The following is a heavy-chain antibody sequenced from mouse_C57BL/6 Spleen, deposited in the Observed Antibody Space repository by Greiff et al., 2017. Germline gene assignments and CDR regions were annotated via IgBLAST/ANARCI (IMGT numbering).Heavy chain of an antibody. D-gene: IGHD1-1*01. CDR3: AREAYGSSAWYFDV. Sequence: EVQGVESGGGLVKPGGSLKLSCAASGFTFSSYAMSWVRQTPEKRLEWVATISDGGSYTYYPDNVKGRFTISRDNAKNNLYLQMSHLKSEDTAMYYCAREAYGSSAWYFDVWGTGTTVTVSS. CDR2: ISDGGSYT. J-gene: IGHJ1*03. V-gene: IGHV5-4*01. CDR1: GFTFSSYA.